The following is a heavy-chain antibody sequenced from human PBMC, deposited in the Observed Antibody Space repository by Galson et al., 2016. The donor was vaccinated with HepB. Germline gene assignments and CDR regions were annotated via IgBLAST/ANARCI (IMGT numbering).Heavy chain of an antibody. Sequence: SLRLSCAASGFTFSGSALHWVRQASGKGLEWVGRIRNKANGYATAQAASVKGRFTISRDDSKNTAYLQMNRLETEDTAVYYCTSPLRLFALDNHYSGMDVWGQGTTVTVSS. CDR3: TSPLRLFALDNHYSGMDV. CDR2: IRNKANGYAT. D-gene: IGHD3-3*01. J-gene: IGHJ6*02. CDR1: GFTFSGSA. V-gene: IGHV3-73*01.